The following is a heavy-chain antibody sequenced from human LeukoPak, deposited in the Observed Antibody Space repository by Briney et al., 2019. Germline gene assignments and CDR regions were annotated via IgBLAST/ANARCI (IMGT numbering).Heavy chain of an antibody. CDR3: ARDYSRRHGDFDV. Sequence: LAGGSLRLSCAGSGFSISNYGMNWVRQAPGKGLGWLSYIRSDSSTKYYADSVEGRFTISRDNAQNSLYLQMNSLRDEDSGVYFCARDYSRRHGDFDVWGQGTMVTVSS. V-gene: IGHV3-48*02. D-gene: IGHD5-18*01. J-gene: IGHJ3*01. CDR2: IRSDSSTK. CDR1: GFSISNYG.